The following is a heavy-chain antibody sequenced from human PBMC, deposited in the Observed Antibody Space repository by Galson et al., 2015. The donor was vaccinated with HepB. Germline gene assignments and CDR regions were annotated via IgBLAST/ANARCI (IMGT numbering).Heavy chain of an antibody. V-gene: IGHV1-69*13. CDR1: GGTFSRYS. D-gene: IGHD5-18*01. J-gene: IGHJ5*02. CDR2: ITPVFGAI. CDR3: ARCGYTYGKGWFDP. Sequence: SVKVSCKVSGGTFSRYSINWVRQAPGQGLEWMGGITPVFGAINYAQKRQGRLTLTADESTNTGYMELSSLTSEDTAVYYCARCGYTYGKGWFDPWGNGNLVTVSA.